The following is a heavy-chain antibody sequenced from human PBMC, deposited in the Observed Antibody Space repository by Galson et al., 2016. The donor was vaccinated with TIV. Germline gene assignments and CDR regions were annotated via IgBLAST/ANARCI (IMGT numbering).Heavy chain of an antibody. CDR3: AKDSRHYMLVGEFDI. D-gene: IGHD3-3*01. CDR1: GFSFSSYA. Sequence: SLRLSCAASGFSFSSYAMSWVRQAPGKGLEWVSASSTSGRTTYYADSVKGRFTISRDNSKNTLYLQMNSLRAEDTAVYYCAKDSRHYMLVGEFDIWGQGALVTVSS. V-gene: IGHV3-23*01. CDR2: SSTSGRTT. J-gene: IGHJ4*02.